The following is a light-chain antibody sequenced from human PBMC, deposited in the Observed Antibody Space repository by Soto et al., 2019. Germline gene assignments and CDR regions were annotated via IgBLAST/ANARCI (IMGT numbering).Light chain of an antibody. CDR1: SSDVGGYNY. CDR2: DVS. V-gene: IGLV2-14*01. CDR3: SSYTSSSPPFYF. Sequence: QSVLTQPASVSGSPGQSITISCTGTSSDVGGYNYVSWYQQHPGKAPKLMIYDVSNRPSGVSNRFSGSKSGNTASLTIPGLKAEDEPNNSCSSYTSSSPPFYFSGTGTKVPVL. J-gene: IGLJ1*01.